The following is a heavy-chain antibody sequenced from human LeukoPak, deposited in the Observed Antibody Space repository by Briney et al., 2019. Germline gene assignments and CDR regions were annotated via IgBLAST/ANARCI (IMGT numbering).Heavy chain of an antibody. V-gene: IGHV3-74*01. Sequence: GGSLRLSCVASGFTFDRHWMHWVRQAPGKGLVWVSRIDTDGSVRGYAESVKGRFTISRDNTKNTLYLQMDSLRVEDTAVYYCARGGFIVGANQYFQWWGQGTRVIVSS. D-gene: IGHD3-16*02. CDR3: ARGGFIVGANQYFQW. CDR2: IDTDGSVR. CDR1: GFTFDRHW. J-gene: IGHJ4*02.